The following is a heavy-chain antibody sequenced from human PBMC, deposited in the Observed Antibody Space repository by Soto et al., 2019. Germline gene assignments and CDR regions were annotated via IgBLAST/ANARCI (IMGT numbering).Heavy chain of an antibody. CDR2: IIPIFGTA. J-gene: IGHJ6*02. CDR1: GGTFSSYA. CDR3: ARGGLGYCISTSCYGYYYGMDV. Sequence: QVQLVQSGAAVKKPGSSVKVSCKASGGTFSSYAISWVRQAPGQGLEWMGGIIPIFGTANYAQKFQGRVTITADESTSTAYMELSSLRSEDTAVYYCARGGLGYCISTSCYGYYYGMDVWGQGTTVTVSS. V-gene: IGHV1-69*12. D-gene: IGHD2-2*01.